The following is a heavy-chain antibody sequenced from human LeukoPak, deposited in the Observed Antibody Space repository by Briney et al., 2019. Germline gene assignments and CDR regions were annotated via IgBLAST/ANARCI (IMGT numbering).Heavy chain of an antibody. CDR3: ARDGGSGSYSQTNYHYYYYYGMDV. J-gene: IGHJ6*02. D-gene: IGHD3-10*01. V-gene: IGHV1-46*01. CDR1: GYTFTSYY. Sequence: ASVKVSCKASGYTFTSYYMHWVRQAPGQGLEWMGIINPSGGSTSYAQKFQGRVTMTRDTSTSTVYMELSSLRSEDTAVYYCARDGGSGSYSQTNYHYYYYYGMDVWGQGTTVTVSS. CDR2: INPSGGST.